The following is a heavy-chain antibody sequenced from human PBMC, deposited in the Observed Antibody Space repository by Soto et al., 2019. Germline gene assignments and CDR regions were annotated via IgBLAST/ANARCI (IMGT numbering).Heavy chain of an antibody. CDR3: AKGGTIVVVMAPPFDP. V-gene: IGHV3-30*18. J-gene: IGHJ5*02. CDR1: GFTFSSYG. CDR2: ISYDGSNK. Sequence: PGGSLRLSCAASGFTFSSYGMHWVRQAPGKGLEWVAVISYDGSNKYYADSVKGRFTISRDNSKNTLYLQMNSLRAEDTAVYYCAKGGTIVVVMAPPFDPWGQGTLVTVSS. D-gene: IGHD3-22*01.